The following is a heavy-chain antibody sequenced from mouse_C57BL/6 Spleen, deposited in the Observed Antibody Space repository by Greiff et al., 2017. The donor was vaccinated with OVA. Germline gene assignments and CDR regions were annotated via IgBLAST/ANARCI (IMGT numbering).Heavy chain of an antibody. V-gene: IGHV1-78*01. J-gene: IGHJ1*03. Sequence: VQLQQSDAELVKPGASVKISCKVSGYTFTDHTIHWMKQRPEQGLEWIGYIYPRDGSTKYNEKFKGKATLTADKSSSTAYMQLNSLTSEDSAVYFCARRNYYSNSYWYFDVWGTGTTVTVSS. D-gene: IGHD2-5*01. CDR1: GYTFTDHT. CDR3: ARRNYYSNSYWYFDV. CDR2: IYPRDGST.